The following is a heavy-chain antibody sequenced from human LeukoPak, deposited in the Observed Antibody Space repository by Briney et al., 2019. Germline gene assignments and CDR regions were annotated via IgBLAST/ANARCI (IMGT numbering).Heavy chain of an antibody. CDR3: AREIFWSGHNYMDV. V-gene: IGHV1-2*02. Sequence: ASVKVSCKASGYTFTGYYMHWVRQAPGQGLEWMGWINPNSGGTNYAQKFQGRVTMTRDTSISTAYMELSRLRSDDTAVYYCAREIFWSGHNYMDVWGKGTTVTVSS. J-gene: IGHJ6*03. CDR1: GYTFTGYY. CDR2: INPNSGGT. D-gene: IGHD3-3*01.